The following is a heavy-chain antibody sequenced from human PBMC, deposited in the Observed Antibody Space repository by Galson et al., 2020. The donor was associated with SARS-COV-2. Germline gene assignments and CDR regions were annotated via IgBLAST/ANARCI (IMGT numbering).Heavy chain of an antibody. CDR1: GFTFSSYA. D-gene: IGHD3-22*01. CDR2: ISGSGSAT. CDR3: AKRHRDSSGFDY. J-gene: IGHJ4*02. V-gene: IGHV3-23*01. Sequence: GESLKISCAASGFTFSSYAMNWLRQAPGKGLEWVSGISGSGSATYYAGSVKGRFTISRDNFQNTLYLQMNGLRAEDTAIYYCAKRHRDSSGFDYWGQGARVTVSS.